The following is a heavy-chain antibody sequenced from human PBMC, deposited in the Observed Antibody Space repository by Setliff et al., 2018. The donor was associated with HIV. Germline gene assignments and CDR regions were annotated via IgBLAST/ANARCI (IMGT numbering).Heavy chain of an antibody. J-gene: IGHJ4*02. V-gene: IGHV3-66*02. CDR1: GFSVSNYY. Sequence: PGGSLRPSCAASGFSVSNYYMAWVRQAPGKGLEWVSTIYSDGTTYHADSVKGRFTLSRDNSKNTLFLQMNSLRPEDTAVFYCARLRLFSSALGYWGQGTLVTVSS. CDR3: ARLRLFSSALGY. CDR2: IYSDGTT. D-gene: IGHD2-2*01.